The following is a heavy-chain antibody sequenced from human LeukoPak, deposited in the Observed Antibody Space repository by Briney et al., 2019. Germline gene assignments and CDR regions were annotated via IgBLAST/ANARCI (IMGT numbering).Heavy chain of an antibody. CDR1: GFTFSTYA. J-gene: IGHJ3*02. V-gene: IGHV3-30*04. D-gene: IGHD3-10*01. CDR3: ARGIQPPKYYVSGSDTFDI. CDR2: VSKDGNTK. Sequence: GGSLRLSCVASGFTFSTYAIHWVRQAPGKGLEWVAVVSKDGNTKYYADSVKGRFTISRDNSKNTLYLQMNSLRAEDTSVYYCARGIQPPKYYVSGSDTFDIWGQGKMVTVSS.